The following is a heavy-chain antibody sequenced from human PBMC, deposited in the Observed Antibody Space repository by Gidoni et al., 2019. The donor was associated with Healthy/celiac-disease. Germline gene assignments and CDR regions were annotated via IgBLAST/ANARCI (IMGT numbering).Heavy chain of an antibody. J-gene: IGHJ5*02. CDR1: GLTFSCYA. Sequence: EVQPVESGGGLVKHGGSLRPSRSPPGLTFSCYAMHWVRQAPGKGLEYVSAISRNGGSTYYAESVKGRFTMSRDNSKNTLYLQMSSLRAEDTAVYYCVKAVQGGAAAPWDWFYPWGQGTLVTVSS. V-gene: IGHV3-64D*06. CDR3: VKAVQGGAAAPWDWFYP. D-gene: IGHD6-13*01. CDR2: ISRNGGST.